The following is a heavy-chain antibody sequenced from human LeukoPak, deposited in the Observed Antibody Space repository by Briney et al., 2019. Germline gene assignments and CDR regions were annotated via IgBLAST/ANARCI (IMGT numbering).Heavy chain of an antibody. CDR3: AKDLGGYYDSSGYSYYFDY. J-gene: IGHJ4*02. CDR2: ISGSGGST. D-gene: IGHD3-22*01. Sequence: PGGSLRLSCAASGFTFSSYAMSWVRQAPGKGLEWVSAISGSGGSTYYPDSVKGRFTISRDNSKNTLYLQMNSLRAEDTAVYYCAKDLGGYYDSSGYSYYFDYWGQGTLVTVSS. CDR1: GFTFSSYA. V-gene: IGHV3-23*01.